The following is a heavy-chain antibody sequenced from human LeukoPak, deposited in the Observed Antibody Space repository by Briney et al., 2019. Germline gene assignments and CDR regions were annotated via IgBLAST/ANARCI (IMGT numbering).Heavy chain of an antibody. D-gene: IGHD3-22*01. CDR2: FSRSGDTT. CDR3: ARRDSSGSHYFDY. J-gene: IGHJ4*02. Sequence: GGSLRLSCAASGFTFSRYPMSWVRLAPGKGLEWVSTFSRSGDTTYYADFVKGRFTISRDNSKNTLYLHMNSLRAEDTAVYYCARRDSSGSHYFDYWGQETLVTVSS. V-gene: IGHV3-23*01. CDR1: GFTFSRYP.